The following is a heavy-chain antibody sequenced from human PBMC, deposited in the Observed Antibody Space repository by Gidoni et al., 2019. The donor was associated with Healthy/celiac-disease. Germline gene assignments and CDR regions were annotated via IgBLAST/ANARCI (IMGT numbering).Heavy chain of an antibody. D-gene: IGHD4-17*01. CDR3: ARDPHSMTTVTTKYYYYGMDV. J-gene: IGHJ6*02. V-gene: IGHV4-31*02. Sequence: YYNPSLKSRVTISVDTSKNQFSLKLSSVTAADTAVYYCARDPHSMTTVTTKYYYYGMDVWGQGTTVTVSS.